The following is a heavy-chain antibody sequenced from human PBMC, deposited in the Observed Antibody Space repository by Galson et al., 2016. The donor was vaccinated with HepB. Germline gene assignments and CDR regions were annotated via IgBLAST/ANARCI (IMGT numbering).Heavy chain of an antibody. CDR3: AKNGDFWSGNFDN. Sequence: CAASGFIFSDYAMSWVRQASGKGLEWVSTVGGSGRDTYHADSVKGRFAISRDNSKNTIYLQMNTRRAEETAVYDGAKNGDFWSGNFDNWGQGALVTVSS. CDR1: GFIFSDYA. CDR2: VGGSGRDT. J-gene: IGHJ4*02. D-gene: IGHD3-3*01. V-gene: IGHV3-23*01.